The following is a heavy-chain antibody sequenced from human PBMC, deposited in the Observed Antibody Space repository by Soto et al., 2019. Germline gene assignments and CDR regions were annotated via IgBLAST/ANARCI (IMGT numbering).Heavy chain of an antibody. Sequence: QVQLQESGPGLVKPSETLSLTCTVSDGSVSSGSYYWNWIRQPPGKGLEWIGFIYYSGSTHYKPSLQTRVTITVDTSRNQFSLRLSSVTAADTAIYYCARDRGDPTLAFDIWGQGTMVTVSS. J-gene: IGHJ3*02. V-gene: IGHV4-61*01. D-gene: IGHD2-21*01. CDR3: ARDRGDPTLAFDI. CDR1: DGSVSSGSYY. CDR2: IYYSGST.